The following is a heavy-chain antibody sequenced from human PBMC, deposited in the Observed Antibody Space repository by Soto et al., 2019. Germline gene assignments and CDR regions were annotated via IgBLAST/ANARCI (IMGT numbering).Heavy chain of an antibody. CDR1: GGSISSYY. CDR3: ARHYRGVLRYFDWLLPKNYYYYGMDV. V-gene: IGHV4-59*08. J-gene: IGHJ6*02. CDR2: IYYSGST. Sequence: PSETLSLTCTVSGGSISSYYWSWIRQPPGKGLEWIGYIYYSGSTNYNPSLKSRVTISVDTSKNQFSLKLSSVTAADTAVYYCARHYRGVLRYFDWLLPKNYYYYGMDVWGQGTTVTVSS. D-gene: IGHD3-9*01.